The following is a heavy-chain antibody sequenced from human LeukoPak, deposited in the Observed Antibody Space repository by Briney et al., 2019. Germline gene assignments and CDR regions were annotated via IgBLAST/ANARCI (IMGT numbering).Heavy chain of an antibody. J-gene: IGHJ6*02. V-gene: IGHV3-21*01. Sequence: GGSLRLSCAVSGFTFSSYSMNWVRQAPGKGLEWVSSISSSSSYIYYADSVKGRFTISRDNAKNSLYLQMNSLRAEDTAVYYCAGEPVNVVVVAYYYYGMDVWGQGTTVTVSS. CDR3: AGEPVNVVVVAYYYYGMDV. CDR2: ISSSSSYI. D-gene: IGHD2-15*01. CDR1: GFTFSSYS.